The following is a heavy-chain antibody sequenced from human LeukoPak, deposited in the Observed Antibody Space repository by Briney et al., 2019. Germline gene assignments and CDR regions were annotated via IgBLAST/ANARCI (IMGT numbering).Heavy chain of an antibody. CDR3: AREVESGWDYFDY. D-gene: IGHD6-19*01. CDR1: GYTFTSYA. J-gene: IGHJ4*02. CDR2: INAGNGNT. V-gene: IGHV1-3*01. Sequence: ASVKVSFKASGYTFTSYAMHWVRQAPGQRLEWMGWINAGNGNTKYSQKFQGRVTITRDTSASTAYMELSSLRFEDTAVYYCAREVESGWDYFDYWGQGTLVTVSS.